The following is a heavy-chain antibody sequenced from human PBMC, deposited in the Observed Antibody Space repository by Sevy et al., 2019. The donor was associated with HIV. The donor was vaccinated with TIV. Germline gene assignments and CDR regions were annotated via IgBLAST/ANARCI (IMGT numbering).Heavy chain of an antibody. CDR3: VRADPAQHFDS. J-gene: IGHJ4*02. CDR2: VDPSGGNA. CDR1: GDTLTNNY. V-gene: IGHV1-46*01. Sequence: ASVKVSCRASGDTLTNNYMHWVRQAPGQGLEWMGMVDPSGGNATYAQNFQGRVIMTRDTSTSTLYMDLSSLRSEDTVVYYCVRADPAQHFDSWGQGTLVTVSS.